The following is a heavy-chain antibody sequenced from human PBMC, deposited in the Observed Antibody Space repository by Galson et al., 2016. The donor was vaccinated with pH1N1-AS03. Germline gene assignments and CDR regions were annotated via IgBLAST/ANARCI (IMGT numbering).Heavy chain of an antibody. CDR3: ARPPYCGGDCYKYDY. Sequence: SVKVSCKASGYTFTIYAMHWVRQAPGQRLEWMGWINAGNGNTKYSQKFQGRVTISRETSASTAYMELSSLRSEDTAVYYCARPPYCGGDCYKYDYWGQGTLVTVSS. J-gene: IGHJ4*02. CDR2: INAGNGNT. D-gene: IGHD2-21*01. CDR1: GYTFTIYA. V-gene: IGHV1-3*01.